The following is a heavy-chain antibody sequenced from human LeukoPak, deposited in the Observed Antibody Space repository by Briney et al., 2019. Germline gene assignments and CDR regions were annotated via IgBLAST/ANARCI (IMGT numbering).Heavy chain of an antibody. Sequence: GGSLRLSCAASGFTLSDHYMDWVRPAPGKGREWVGRTRNKANSYTTEYAASVKGRVTISRDASKSSLYLQMNSLKAEDTAMYYCSRALYYDRSTYCNDYRGQGTLVTASS. V-gene: IGHV3-72*01. CDR2: TRNKANSYTT. CDR3: SRALYYDRSTYCNDY. CDR1: GFTLSDHY. D-gene: IGHD3-22*01. J-gene: IGHJ4*02.